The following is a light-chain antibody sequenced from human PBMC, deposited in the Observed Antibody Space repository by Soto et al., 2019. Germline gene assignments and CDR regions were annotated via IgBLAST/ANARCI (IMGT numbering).Light chain of an antibody. CDR1: SPYIGSNT. J-gene: IGLJ2*01. CDR3: AAWDDSLNIVV. Sequence: QSVLTQPPSASGTPGQRVTISCSGSSPYIGSNTVNWYQQLPGTAPKLLIYSNSQRPSGVPDRFSGSKSGTSASLAISGLHSDDEADYYCAAWDDSLNIVVFGGGTQLTVL. V-gene: IGLV1-44*01. CDR2: SNS.